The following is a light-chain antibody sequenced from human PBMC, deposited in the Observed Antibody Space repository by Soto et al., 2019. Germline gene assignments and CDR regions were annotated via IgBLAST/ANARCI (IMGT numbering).Light chain of an antibody. CDR2: EGS. Sequence: QSALTQPASVSGSPGQSITISCTGTSSDVGSYNLVSWFQQHPGKAPKLMIYEGSKRPSGVSNCFSGSKSGNTASLTISGLQAEDEADYYCCSYAVANILVVGGGTQLTVL. CDR1: SSDVGSYNL. J-gene: IGLJ2*01. V-gene: IGLV2-23*01. CDR3: CSYAVANILV.